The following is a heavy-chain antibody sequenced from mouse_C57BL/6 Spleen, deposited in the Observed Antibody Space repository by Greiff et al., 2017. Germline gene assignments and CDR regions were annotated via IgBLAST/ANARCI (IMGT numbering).Heavy chain of an antibody. CDR2: IYPRSGNS. Sequence: VQLQESGAELARPGASVKLSCKASGYTFTSYGISWVKKRTGQGLEWIGEIYPRSGNSYYNEKFNGKATLTADKSSSTAYMKLRSQTSEDSAVYYCTRSGFTTVVATDWYFDVWGTGTTVTVSS. CDR3: TRSGFTTVVATDWYFDV. CDR1: GYTFTSYG. V-gene: IGHV1-81*01. D-gene: IGHD1-1*01. J-gene: IGHJ1*03.